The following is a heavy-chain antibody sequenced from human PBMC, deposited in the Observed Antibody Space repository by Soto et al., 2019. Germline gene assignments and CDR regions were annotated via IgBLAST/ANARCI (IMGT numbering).Heavy chain of an antibody. CDR1: GGSISSSSYY. CDR3: VRDGTKTLRDWFDP. V-gene: IGHV4-39*07. CDR2: IYYTGST. Sequence: KTSETLSLTCTVSGGSISSSSYYWGWIRQPPGKGLEWIGSIYYTGSTYYNPSLKSRVMMSVDTSKKQFSLKLRSVTAADTAVYYCVRDGTKTLRDWFDPWGQGISVTVSS. J-gene: IGHJ5*02. D-gene: IGHD1-1*01.